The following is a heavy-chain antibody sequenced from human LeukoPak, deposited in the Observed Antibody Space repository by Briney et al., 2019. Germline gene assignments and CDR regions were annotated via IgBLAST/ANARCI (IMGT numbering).Heavy chain of an antibody. Sequence: PGGSLRLSCAASGFTFSSYEMNWVRQAPGKGLEWVSYISSSGRTINYADSVKGRFTISRDNSKNTLYLQMNSLRDEDTAVYYCAKDSVFGIVGATLDYWGQGTLATVSS. CDR2: ISSSGRTI. D-gene: IGHD1-26*01. CDR1: GFTFSSYE. CDR3: AKDSVFGIVGATLDY. J-gene: IGHJ4*02. V-gene: IGHV3-48*03.